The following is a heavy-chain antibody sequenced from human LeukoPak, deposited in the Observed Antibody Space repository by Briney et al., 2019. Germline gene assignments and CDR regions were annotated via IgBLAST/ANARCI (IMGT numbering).Heavy chain of an antibody. D-gene: IGHD6-13*01. V-gene: IGHV4-39*01. CDR2: IYYSGST. J-gene: IGHJ6*02. CDR3: ARLGIAAAGTWNYYYYYGMDV. CDR1: GGSISSSSSY. Sequence: SETLSLTCTVSGGSISSSSSYWGWIRQPPGKGLEWIGSIYYSGSTYYNPSLKSRVTISADTSKNQFSLKLSSVTAADTAVYYCARLGIAAAGTWNYYYYYGMDVWGQGTTVTVSS.